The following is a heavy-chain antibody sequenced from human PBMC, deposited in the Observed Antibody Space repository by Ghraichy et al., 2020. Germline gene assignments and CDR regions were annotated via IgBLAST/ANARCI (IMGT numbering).Heavy chain of an antibody. Sequence: GGSLRLSCAASGFTIGSYAMTWVRQAPGKGLECVSTISANGATSYADAVKGRFTISRDNSKNTLYLQMTSLRPEDTAVYYCAKEGFGELFAYWGQGTLVTVSS. CDR3: AKEGFGELFAY. CDR1: GFTIGSYA. D-gene: IGHD3-10*01. J-gene: IGHJ4*02. CDR2: ISANGAT. V-gene: IGHV3-23*01.